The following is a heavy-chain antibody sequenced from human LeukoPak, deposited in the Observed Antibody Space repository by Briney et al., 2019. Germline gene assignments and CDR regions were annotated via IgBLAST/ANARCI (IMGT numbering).Heavy chain of an antibody. D-gene: IGHD3-16*01. CDR2: IEKDGGDK. Sequence: GGSLRLSCEASGFTFSSYWMSLVRQAPGKGLEWVANIEKDGGDKYYVDSVRGRFTISRDNAKSLVYLQMNSLRVEDTAVYYCTRELWPGDYWGQGILVTVSS. J-gene: IGHJ4*02. V-gene: IGHV3-7*01. CDR3: TRELWPGDY. CDR1: GFTFSSYW.